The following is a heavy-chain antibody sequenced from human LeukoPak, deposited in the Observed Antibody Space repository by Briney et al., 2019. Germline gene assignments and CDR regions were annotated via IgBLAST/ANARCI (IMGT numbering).Heavy chain of an antibody. J-gene: IGHJ3*02. D-gene: IGHD3-22*01. CDR3: AREGYYDSSGYPDAFDI. V-gene: IGHV4-61*01. CDR2: IYYSGST. Sequence: PSETLSLTCTVSGGSVSSGSYYWSWIRQPPGKGLEWIGYIYYSGSTNYNPSLKSRVTISVDTSKNQFSLKLSSATAADTAVYYCAREGYYDSSGYPDAFDIWGQGTMVTVSS. CDR1: GGSVSSGSYY.